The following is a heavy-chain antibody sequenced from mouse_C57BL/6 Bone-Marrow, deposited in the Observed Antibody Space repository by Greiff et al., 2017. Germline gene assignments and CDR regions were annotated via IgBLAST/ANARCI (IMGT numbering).Heavy chain of an antibody. CDR1: GFSLTSYG. Sequence: QVQLKESGPGLVAPSQSLSITCTVSGFSLTSYGVSWVRQPPGQGLEWLGVIWGDGSTNYHSALISRLSISKDNSKSQVFLKLNSRQTDNTATYYSAQAEMGLRDDWGKRTTVTVSS. D-gene: IGHD2-2*01. J-gene: IGHJ4*01. CDR3: AQAEMGLRDD. CDR2: IWGDGST. V-gene: IGHV2-3*01.